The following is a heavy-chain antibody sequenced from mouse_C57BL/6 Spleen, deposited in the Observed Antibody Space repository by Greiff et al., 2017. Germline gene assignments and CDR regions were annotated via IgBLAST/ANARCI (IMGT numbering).Heavy chain of an antibody. CDR2: IRNKANGYTT. V-gene: IGHV7-3*01. CDR1: GFTFTDYY. CDR3: ARAHYYGSSPPGFAD. J-gene: IGHJ3*01. Sequence: EVHLVESGGGLVQPGGSLSLSCAASGFTFTDYYMSWVRQPPGKALEWLGFIRNKANGYTTEYSASVKGRFTISRDTSQSILYLQMNALRAEDSATYYCARAHYYGSSPPGFADWGQGTLATVYA. D-gene: IGHD1-1*01.